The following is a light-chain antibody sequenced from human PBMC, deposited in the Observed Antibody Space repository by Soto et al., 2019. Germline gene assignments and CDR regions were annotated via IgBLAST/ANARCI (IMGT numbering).Light chain of an antibody. CDR2: GAS. J-gene: IGKJ4*01. Sequence: IVLTQSPATLSLSPAERATLSFIASQSVSSSYLAWYQQKPGQAPRLLIHGASNRATDIPDRFSGSGSGADFTLTINRLEPEDFAVYFCQQYTSSPLTFGGGTKVDI. CDR1: QSVSSSY. CDR3: QQYTSSPLT. V-gene: IGKV3-20*01.